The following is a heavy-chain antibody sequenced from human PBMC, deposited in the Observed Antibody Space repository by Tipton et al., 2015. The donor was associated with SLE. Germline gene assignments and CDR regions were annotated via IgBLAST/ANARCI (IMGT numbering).Heavy chain of an antibody. CDR3: ARGVLGGSYPY. J-gene: IGHJ4*02. Sequence: GLVKPSETLSLTCTVSGGSISSYYWSWIRQPPGKGLEWIGYIYDIGTTNYNPSVMSRVIVSMDTSRNQVSLKLSSVTAADTTVYYCARGVLGGSYPYWGQGTLVTVSS. CDR2: IYDIGTT. D-gene: IGHD1-26*01. V-gene: IGHV4-59*12. CDR1: GGSISSYY.